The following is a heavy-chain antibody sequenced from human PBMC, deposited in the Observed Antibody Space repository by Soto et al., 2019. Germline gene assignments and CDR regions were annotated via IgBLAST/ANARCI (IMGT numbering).Heavy chain of an antibody. J-gene: IGHJ4*02. Sequence: NPSETLSLTCAVSGGSISSGGYSWSWIRQPPGKGLEWIGYIYHSGSTYYNPSLKSRVTISVDRSKNQFSLKLSSVTAADTAVYYCAREGAYYDSSGYRSRIFDYWGQGTLVTVSS. CDR2: IYHSGST. CDR1: GGSISSGGYS. V-gene: IGHV4-30-2*01. D-gene: IGHD3-22*01. CDR3: AREGAYYDSSGYRSRIFDY.